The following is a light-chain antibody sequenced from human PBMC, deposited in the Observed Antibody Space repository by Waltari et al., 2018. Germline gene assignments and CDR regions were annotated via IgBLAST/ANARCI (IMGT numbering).Light chain of an antibody. J-gene: IGKJ1*01. CDR2: ASS. Sequence: DIQMTQSPSSLSASVGDRVPITCRASHGISSYLNWYQQKPGKAPKLLIYASSSLQSGVPSMFSGSGSGTDFTLTISSLQPEDFATYYCQQSYSTPQTFGQGTKVEIK. CDR1: HGISSY. CDR3: QQSYSTPQT. V-gene: IGKV1-39*01.